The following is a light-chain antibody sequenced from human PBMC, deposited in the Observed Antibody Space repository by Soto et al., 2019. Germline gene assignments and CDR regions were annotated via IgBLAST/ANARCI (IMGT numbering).Light chain of an antibody. CDR3: QHRYYTPLT. Sequence: DIQMTQSPSSLSASVGDRVTITCRASQSMSPYLNWFQKKLGKAPKVLISGASIWQRGLPPRSSGSGSGTDFTLTISSQQPEDVATYYCQHRYYTPLTFGGGTKVEIK. V-gene: IGKV1-39*01. J-gene: IGKJ4*01. CDR1: QSMSPY. CDR2: GAS.